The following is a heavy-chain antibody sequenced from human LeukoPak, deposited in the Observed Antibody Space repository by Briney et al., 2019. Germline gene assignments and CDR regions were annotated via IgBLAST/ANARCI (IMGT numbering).Heavy chain of an antibody. CDR3: ARGSRVGWLQFPIAGYYYYYMDV. D-gene: IGHD5-24*01. J-gene: IGHJ6*03. V-gene: IGHV1-18*01. CDR1: GYTFTNYG. CDR2: ISAYNGNT. Sequence: ASVKVSCKASGYTFTNYGISWVRQAPGQGLECMGWISAYNGNTNYAQRFQGRVTMTRNTSISTAYMELSSLRSEDTAVYYCARGSRVGWLQFPIAGYYYYYMDVWGKGTTVTISS.